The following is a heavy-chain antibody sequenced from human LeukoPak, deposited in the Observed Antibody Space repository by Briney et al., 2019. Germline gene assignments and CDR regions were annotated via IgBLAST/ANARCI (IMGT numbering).Heavy chain of an antibody. Sequence: GGSLRLSCSASGFTFSSDWMHWVRQAPGKGLVWVSRINSDGRTTTYADSVKGRFTISRDNARNTLYLQMSSLSAEDTAVYYCAKGSPKTRSSWYSFDYWGQGTLVTVSS. CDR3: AKGSPKTRSSWYSFDY. D-gene: IGHD6-13*01. J-gene: IGHJ4*02. CDR1: GFTFSSDW. V-gene: IGHV3-74*01. CDR2: INSDGRTT.